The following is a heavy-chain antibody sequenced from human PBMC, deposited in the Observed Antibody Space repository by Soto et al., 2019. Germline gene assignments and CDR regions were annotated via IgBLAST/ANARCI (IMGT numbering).Heavy chain of an antibody. CDR3: ARDDCNGGSCDGGHYLDL. Sequence: QVQLVQSGPEVKKAGASVKVSCTAPTDYIFLAYGFDWVRQAPGQGLEWMGGISPKFGRTNYARTLQDRFTMTTDVSTNSVSMELRDLRSDDTAVYYCARDDCNGGSCDGGHYLDLWGRGTPISVSS. V-gene: IGHV1-18*01. CDR1: DYIFLAYG. CDR2: ISPKFGRT. D-gene: IGHD2-15*01. J-gene: IGHJ2*01.